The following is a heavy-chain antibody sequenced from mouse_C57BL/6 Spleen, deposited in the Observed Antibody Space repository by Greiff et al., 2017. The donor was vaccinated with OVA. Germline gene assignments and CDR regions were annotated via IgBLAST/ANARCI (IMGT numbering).Heavy chain of an antibody. D-gene: IGHD1-1*01. CDR1: GYAFSSSW. J-gene: IGHJ2*01. Sequence: QVQLQQSGPELVKPGASVKISCKASGYAFSSSWMNWVKQRPGKGLEWIGRIYPGDGDTNYNGKFKGKATLTADKSSSTAYMQLSSLTSEDSAVYFCAHYGSSYGSLYYFDYWGQGTTLTVSS. V-gene: IGHV1-82*01. CDR3: AHYGSSYGSLYYFDY. CDR2: IYPGDGDT.